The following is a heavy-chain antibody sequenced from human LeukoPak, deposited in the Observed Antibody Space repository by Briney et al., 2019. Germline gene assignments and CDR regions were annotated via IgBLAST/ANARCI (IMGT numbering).Heavy chain of an antibody. V-gene: IGHV5-51*01. CDR1: GYSFTSYW. CDR2: IYPGDSDT. Sequence: GESLKISCKGFGYSFTSYWIGWVRQMPGKGLEWMGIIYPGDSDTRYSPSFQGRVTISADRSISTAYLQWSSLKASDTAMYYCMRQKTLVETSDYWGQGTLVTVSP. D-gene: IGHD5-24*01. CDR3: MRQKTLVETSDY. J-gene: IGHJ4*02.